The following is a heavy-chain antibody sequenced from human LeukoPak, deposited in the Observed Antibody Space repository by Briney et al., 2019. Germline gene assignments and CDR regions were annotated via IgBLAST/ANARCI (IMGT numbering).Heavy chain of an antibody. Sequence: GGSLRLSCAASGFAFGSFAMSWVRQAPGKGLEWVSAISGSGGSTYYADSVKGRFTISRDNSKNTLYLQMNSLRAEDTAVYYCAKVPFGSLYYFDYWGQGTLVTVSS. CDR2: ISGSGGST. CDR1: GFAFGSFA. CDR3: AKVPFGSLYYFDY. D-gene: IGHD2/OR15-2a*01. J-gene: IGHJ4*02. V-gene: IGHV3-23*01.